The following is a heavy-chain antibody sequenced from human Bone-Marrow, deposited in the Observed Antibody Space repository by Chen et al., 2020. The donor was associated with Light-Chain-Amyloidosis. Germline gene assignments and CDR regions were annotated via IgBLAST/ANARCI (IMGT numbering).Heavy chain of an antibody. CDR3: TATTVSEDYHGY. J-gene: IGHJ4*02. CDR2: IKSKTEGGTI. CDR1: GFTLSNAW. Sequence: EVQLVESGVGLVKPGGSLRLSFPASGFTLSNAWMSWVRQAPGKGLEWVGRIKSKTEGGTIDYAAPVKGRFTISGDDSKNQLDLQMDSLKSEDTAVYYCTATTVSEDYHGYWGQGALVTVSS. V-gene: IGHV3-15*01. D-gene: IGHD4-17*01.